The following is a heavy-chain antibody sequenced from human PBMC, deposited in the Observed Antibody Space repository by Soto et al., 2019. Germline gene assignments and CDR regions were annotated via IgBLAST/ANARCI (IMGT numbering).Heavy chain of an antibody. CDR2: IYYSGST. V-gene: IGHV4-61*08. CDR1: GGSISSGGYY. CDR3: ARGWVGTGSHYFRC. Sequence: PSETLSLTCTVSGGSISSGGYYWSWIRQHPGKGLEWIGYIYYSGSTNYNPSLKSRVTISVDTSKNQFSLKLNSVTAADTGVYYCARGWVGTGSHYFRCWGQGTLVTVSS. D-gene: IGHD3-9*01. J-gene: IGHJ4*02.